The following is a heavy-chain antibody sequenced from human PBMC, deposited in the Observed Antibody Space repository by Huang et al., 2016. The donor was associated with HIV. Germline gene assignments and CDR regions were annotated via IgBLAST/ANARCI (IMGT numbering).Heavy chain of an antibody. CDR2: ISYDGSNK. Sequence: QVQLVESGGGVVQPGRSLRLSCAASGFTFSSYAMHWVRQAPGKGLEVGSFISYDGSNKYYADSVKGRFTISRDNSKNTLYRQMNSLRAEETAVYYCARGGPYYYDSSGYLVSAFDIWGQGTMVTVSS. CDR1: GFTFSSYA. V-gene: IGHV3-30-3*01. CDR3: ARGGPYYYDSSGYLVSAFDI. J-gene: IGHJ3*02. D-gene: IGHD3-22*01.